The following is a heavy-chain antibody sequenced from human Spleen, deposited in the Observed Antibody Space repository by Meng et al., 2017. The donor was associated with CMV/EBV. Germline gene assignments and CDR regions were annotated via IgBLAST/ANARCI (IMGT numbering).Heavy chain of an antibody. V-gene: IGHV4-61*01. CDR2: VYYSGST. CDR3: ASADSGNRPNAFDI. Sequence: SETLSLTCSVSGGSVSSGYYWSWIRQPPGKGPEWIGNVYYSGSTNYNPSLKSRVAISVDTSRDQFSLKVISMTPAETAVYYCASADSGNRPNAFDILGQGTMVTVSS. D-gene: IGHD1-26*01. J-gene: IGHJ3*02. CDR1: GGSVSSGYY.